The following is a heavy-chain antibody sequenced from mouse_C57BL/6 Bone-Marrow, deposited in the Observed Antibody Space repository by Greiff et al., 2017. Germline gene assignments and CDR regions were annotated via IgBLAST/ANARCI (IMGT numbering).Heavy chain of an antibody. CDR3: AWGLPGYFDV. D-gene: IGHD2-2*01. J-gene: IGHJ1*03. V-gene: IGHV1-42*01. CDR2: INPSTGGT. CDR1: GYSFTGYY. Sequence: EVQLQQSGPELVKPGASVKISCKASGYSFTGYYMNWVKQSPEKSLEWIGEINPSTGGTTYNQKFKAKATLTVDKSSSTAYMQLKSLTSEDSAVYYCAWGLPGYFDVWGTGTTVTVSS.